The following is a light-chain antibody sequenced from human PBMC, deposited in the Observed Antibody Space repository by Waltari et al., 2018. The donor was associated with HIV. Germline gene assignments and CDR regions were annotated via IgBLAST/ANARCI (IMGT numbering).Light chain of an antibody. J-gene: IGKJ2*01. CDR2: KAF. V-gene: IGKV1-5*03. CDR1: QSISSW. CDR3: QQYNSYPYT. Sequence: DIQMTQSPSTLSASVGDRVTITCRASQSISSWLAWYQQKPGKAPKLLIYKAFSLESGVPSRFSGSGAGTEFTLTISGMQPDDFATYYCQQYNSYPYTFGQGTKLESK.